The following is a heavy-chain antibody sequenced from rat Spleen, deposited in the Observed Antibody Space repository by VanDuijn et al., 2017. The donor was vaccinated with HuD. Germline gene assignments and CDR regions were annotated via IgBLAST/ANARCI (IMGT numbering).Heavy chain of an antibody. Sequence: EMQLVESGGGLVQPGRSLKLSCTGSGFTFIGYGMAWVRQAPPRGLEWVATISNDGSRTYYRDSVEGRFTISRNNAKSILYLQMDSLRSDDTATYYCVRQMYTKDYSYWYFDFWGPGTMVTVSS. CDR1: GFTFIGYG. V-gene: IGHV5-29*01. CDR2: ISNDGSRT. CDR3: VRQMYTKDYSYWYFDF. J-gene: IGHJ1*01. D-gene: IGHD1-6*01.